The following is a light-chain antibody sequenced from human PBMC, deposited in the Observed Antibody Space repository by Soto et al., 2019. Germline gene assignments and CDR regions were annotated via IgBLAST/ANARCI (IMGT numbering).Light chain of an antibody. CDR3: QHYGDSLPT. CDR1: QNVTTDD. V-gene: IGKV3-20*01. Sequence: TQYPGTPFLSPGDTATLSCGASQNVTTDDLAWDQQKPCQSPMLLIYAASTMATHIPDRFCGSGSGTDFTLTISRLEPEESGGYLCQHYGDSLPTFGQETKLDI. J-gene: IGKJ2*01. CDR2: AAS.